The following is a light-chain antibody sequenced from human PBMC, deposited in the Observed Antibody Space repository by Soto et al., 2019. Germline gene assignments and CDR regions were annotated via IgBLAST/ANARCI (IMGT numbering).Light chain of an antibody. Sequence: DIVMTQSPLSLPVTPGEPASISCRSGQSLLHSNGYNYLDWYLQKPGQSPQLLIYLGSNRASGVPDRFSGSGSGTDFTLKISRVEAEDVGVYYCMQSLQGLTFGGGTKVEI. CDR1: QSLLHSNGYNY. CDR3: MQSLQGLT. J-gene: IGKJ4*01. V-gene: IGKV2-28*01. CDR2: LGS.